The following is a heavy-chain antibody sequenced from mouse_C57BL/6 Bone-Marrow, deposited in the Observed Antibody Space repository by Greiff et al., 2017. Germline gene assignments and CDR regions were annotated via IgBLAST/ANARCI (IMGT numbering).Heavy chain of an antibody. CDR2: ISSGGSYT. CDR3: ARRVRGCAY. Sequence: EVQLVESGGDLVKPGGSLKLSCAASGFTFSSYGMSWVRQTPDKRLEWVATISSGGSYTYYPDSVKGRFTISRDNAKNTLYLQMSRLKSEDTAMYYCARRVRGCAYWGQGTLVTVSA. CDR1: GFTFSSYG. V-gene: IGHV5-6*01. J-gene: IGHJ3*01.